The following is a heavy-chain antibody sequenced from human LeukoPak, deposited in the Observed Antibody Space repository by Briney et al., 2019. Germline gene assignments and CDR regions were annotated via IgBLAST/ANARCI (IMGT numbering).Heavy chain of an antibody. Sequence: SETLSLTCAVYGGSFSGYYWSWIRQPPGKGLEWIGEINHRGSTNYNPSLKSRVTISVDTSKNQFSLKLSSVTAADTAVYYCARVVPAAMVWFDPWGQGTLVTVSS. J-gene: IGHJ5*02. CDR1: GGSFSGYY. CDR2: INHRGST. D-gene: IGHD2-2*01. CDR3: ARVVPAAMVWFDP. V-gene: IGHV4-34*01.